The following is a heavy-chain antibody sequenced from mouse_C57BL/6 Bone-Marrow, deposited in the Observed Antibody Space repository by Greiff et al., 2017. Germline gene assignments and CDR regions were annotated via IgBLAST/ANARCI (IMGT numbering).Heavy chain of an antibody. CDR2: IHPSDSDT. Sequence: QVQLQQPGAELVKPGASVKVSCKASGYTFTSYWMHWVKQRPGQGLEWIGRIHPSDSDTNYNQKFKGKATLTVDKSSSTAYMQLSSLTSDDSSVYYCAIRYYSTYYFDSWGQGTTLTVSS. V-gene: IGHV1-74*01. CDR3: AIRYYSTYYFDS. D-gene: IGHD2-5*01. J-gene: IGHJ2*01. CDR1: GYTFTSYW.